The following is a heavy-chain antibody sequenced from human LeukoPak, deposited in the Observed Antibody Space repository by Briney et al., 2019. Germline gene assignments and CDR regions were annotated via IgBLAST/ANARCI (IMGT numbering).Heavy chain of an antibody. Sequence: GGSLRLSCAASGFTFSRYDVYWVRQAAGKGLEWVSAIGVAGDTYYPGSVKGRFTISRENAKNSLYLQMNSLRAEDTAVYYCARVVGAGYYGMDVWGQGTTVTVSS. CDR2: IGVAGDT. CDR3: ARVVGAGYYGMDV. J-gene: IGHJ6*02. CDR1: GFTFSRYD. D-gene: IGHD1-26*01. V-gene: IGHV3-13*01.